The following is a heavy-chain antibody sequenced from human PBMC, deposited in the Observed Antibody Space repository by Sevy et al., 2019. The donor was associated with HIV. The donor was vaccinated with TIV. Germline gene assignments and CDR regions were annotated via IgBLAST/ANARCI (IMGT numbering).Heavy chain of an antibody. CDR3: ARGPRRYCSSTSCPYQDYGMDV. CDR1: GGTFSSYA. V-gene: IGHV1-69*13. Sequence: ASVKVSCKASGGTFSSYAISWVRQAPGQGLEWMGGIIPIFGTANYAQKFQGRVTITADESTSTAYMELSSLRSEDTAVYYCARGPRRYCSSTSCPYQDYGMDVWGQGTTVTVSS. J-gene: IGHJ6*02. CDR2: IIPIFGTA. D-gene: IGHD2-2*01.